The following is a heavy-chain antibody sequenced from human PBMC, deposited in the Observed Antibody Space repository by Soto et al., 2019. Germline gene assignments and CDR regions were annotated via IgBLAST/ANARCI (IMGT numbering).Heavy chain of an antibody. CDR2: INHSGTT. V-gene: IGHV4-59*08. Sequence: QVQLQESGPGLVNPAETLSLTCTVSGGSISTYYWSWIRQSPGQGPEWIGYINHSGTTSYTPSLRSRVTMSVDTPKNQFSLKLTSVTAADTAVYYCAILYTPFTAFDIWGQGATVTVSS. CDR3: AILYTPFTAFDI. J-gene: IGHJ3*02. CDR1: GGSISTYY. D-gene: IGHD2-15*01.